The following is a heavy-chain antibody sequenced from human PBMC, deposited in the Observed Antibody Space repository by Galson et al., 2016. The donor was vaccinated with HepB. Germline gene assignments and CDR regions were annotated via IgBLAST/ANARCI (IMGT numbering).Heavy chain of an antibody. Sequence: TLSLTCTVSGGSISSGSYYWSWIRRPAGKGLEWIGRINSGGSTNYDPSLKSRVTISIDTSKSQFYLNLNSVTAADTAVYYCARKYSSGGLDYFDYWGQGTLVTVSS. J-gene: IGHJ4*02. CDR1: GGSISSGSYY. CDR3: ARKYSSGGLDYFDY. CDR2: INSGGST. D-gene: IGHD6-19*01. V-gene: IGHV4-61*02.